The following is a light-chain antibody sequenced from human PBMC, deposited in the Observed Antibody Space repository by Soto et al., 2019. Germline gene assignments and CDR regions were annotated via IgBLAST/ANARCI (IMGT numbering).Light chain of an antibody. Sequence: IVLTQFPGTLSLSPGERATLTCRASQSVSSSYLAWYQQKPGQAPRLLFYGASARATGIPDRFSGSGSGTDFSLTISRLEPEDFAVYYCQQYNNWPEWTFGQGTKVDIK. CDR1: QSVSSSY. CDR3: QQYNNWPEWT. CDR2: GAS. V-gene: IGKV3-20*01. J-gene: IGKJ1*01.